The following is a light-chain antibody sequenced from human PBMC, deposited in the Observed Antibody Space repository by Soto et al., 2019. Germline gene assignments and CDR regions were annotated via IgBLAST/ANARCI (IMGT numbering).Light chain of an antibody. CDR3: SSYAASNNLPV. V-gene: IGLV2-8*01. CDR1: SSDVGGYNY. J-gene: IGLJ2*01. Sequence: QSVLTQPPSASGSPGQSVTISCIGTSSDVGGYNYVSWYQQHPGKAPKLMIYEVSKRPSGVPDRFSGPKSGNTASLTVSGLQPEDEADYYCSSYAASNNLPVFGGGTQLTVL. CDR2: EVS.